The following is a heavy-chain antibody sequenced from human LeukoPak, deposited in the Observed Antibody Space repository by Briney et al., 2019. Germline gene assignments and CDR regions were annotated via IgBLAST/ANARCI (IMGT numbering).Heavy chain of an antibody. CDR3: ARGPLLRYFDWLPSNDYYFDY. CDR1: GGSINNYY. D-gene: IGHD3-9*01. Sequence: KPSETLSLTCSVSGGSINNYYWSWIRQPPRKGLEWIGFIYYSGSTYYNPSLKSRVTISVDRSKNQFSLKLSSVTAADTAVYYCARGPLLRYFDWLPSNDYYFDYWGQGTLVTVSS. V-gene: IGHV4-59*12. CDR2: IYYSGST. J-gene: IGHJ4*02.